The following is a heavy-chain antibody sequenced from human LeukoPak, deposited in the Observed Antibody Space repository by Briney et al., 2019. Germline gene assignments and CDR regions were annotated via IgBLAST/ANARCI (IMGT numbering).Heavy chain of an antibody. CDR1: GFTFTTSA. Sequence: SVKVSCKASGFTFTTSAVQWVRQARGQRLECIGWIVVGSGNTNYAQKFQERVTITRDMSTSTVYMGLSSQRSEDTAVYYCAAASNYYDRSNYYAYAMDVWGQGTTVTVSS. V-gene: IGHV1-58*01. J-gene: IGHJ6*02. D-gene: IGHD3-22*01. CDR3: AAASNYYDRSNYYAYAMDV. CDR2: IVVGSGNT.